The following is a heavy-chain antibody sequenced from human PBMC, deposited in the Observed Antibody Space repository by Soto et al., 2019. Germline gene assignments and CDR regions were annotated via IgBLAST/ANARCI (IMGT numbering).Heavy chain of an antibody. CDR2: VYYSGSI. CDR3: ERIGISNAFDI. V-gene: IGHV4-59*01. Sequence: KASETLSLTCSVSGNSIRSYYWSWIRQPPGKGLEWIGDVYYSGSINYNPSLKSRITISVDTSKNQFSLKLSSVTAADTAVFYCERIGISNAFDIWGQGTMVTVSS. J-gene: IGHJ3*02. D-gene: IGHD2-15*01. CDR1: GNSIRSYY.